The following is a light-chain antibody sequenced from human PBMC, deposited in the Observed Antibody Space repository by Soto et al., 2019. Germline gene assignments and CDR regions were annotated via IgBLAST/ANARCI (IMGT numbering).Light chain of an antibody. J-gene: IGLJ2*01. CDR3: CSYAGSSPVV. CDR1: SSDVGSYNL. Sequence: QSVLTQPASVSGSPGQSITISCTGTSSDVGSYNLVSWYQQHPGKAPKLMIYEDSQRPSGVSNRFSGSKSGNTASLTISGLQADDGADYYCCSYAGSSPVVFGGGTQLTVL. V-gene: IGLV2-23*01. CDR2: EDS.